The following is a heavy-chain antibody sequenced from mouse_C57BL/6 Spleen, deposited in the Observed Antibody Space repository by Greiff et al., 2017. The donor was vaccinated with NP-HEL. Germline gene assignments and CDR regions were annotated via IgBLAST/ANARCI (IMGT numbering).Heavy chain of an antibody. J-gene: IGHJ2*01. D-gene: IGHD2-3*01. CDR3: ARGDGYYYSPWGFDY. CDR2: IDPEDGET. V-gene: IGHV14-2*01. CDR1: GFNIKDYY. Sequence: EVMLVESGAELVKPGASVKLSCTASGFNIKDYYMHWVKQRTEQGLEWIGRIDPEDGETKYAPKFQGKATITADTSSNTAYLQLSSLTSEDTAVYYCARGDGYYYSPWGFDYWGQGTTLTVSS.